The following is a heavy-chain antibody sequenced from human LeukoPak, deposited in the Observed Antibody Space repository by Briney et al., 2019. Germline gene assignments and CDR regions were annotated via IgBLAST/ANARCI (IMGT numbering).Heavy chain of an antibody. J-gene: IGHJ5*02. Sequence: GRSLRLSCAASGFTFSSYGMSWVRQAPGKGLEWVSAISGSGGSTYYADSVKGRFTISRDNSKNTLYLQMNSLRAEDTAVYYCAKSRSYYGSGSPNWFDPWGQGTLVTVSS. CDR2: ISGSGGST. V-gene: IGHV3-23*01. CDR3: AKSRSYYGSGSPNWFDP. D-gene: IGHD3-10*01. CDR1: GFTFSSYG.